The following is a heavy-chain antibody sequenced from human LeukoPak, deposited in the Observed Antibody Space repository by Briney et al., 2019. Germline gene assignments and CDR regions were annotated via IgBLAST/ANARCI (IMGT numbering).Heavy chain of an antibody. J-gene: IGHJ6*02. CDR2: IYYSGST. V-gene: IGHV4-30-4*01. CDR3: ARDPKLRHYYYSMDV. D-gene: IGHD4-17*01. CDR1: GGSISSGDYY. Sequence: SETLSLTCTVSGGSISSGDYYWSWIRQPPGKGLEWIGYIYYSGSTYYNPSLKSRVTISVDTSKNQFSLKLSSVTAADTAVYYCARDPKLRHYYYSMDVWGQGTTVTVSS.